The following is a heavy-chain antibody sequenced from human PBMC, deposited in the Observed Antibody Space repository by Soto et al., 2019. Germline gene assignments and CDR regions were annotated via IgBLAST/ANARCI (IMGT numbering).Heavy chain of an antibody. J-gene: IGHJ4*02. D-gene: IGHD6-19*01. V-gene: IGHV3-23*01. CDR1: GFTFNSYA. Sequence: EVQLLESGGGLVQPGGSLRLSCAASGFTFNSYAMTWVRQAPGKGLEWVSAISGSGDYTYYADSVKGRFTISRDNSKNTLYLQMSSLRAEDAAVYYCAKQDAVALYQIGGHYFDYWGQGTLVTVSS. CDR3: AKQDAVALYQIGGHYFDY. CDR2: ISGSGDYT.